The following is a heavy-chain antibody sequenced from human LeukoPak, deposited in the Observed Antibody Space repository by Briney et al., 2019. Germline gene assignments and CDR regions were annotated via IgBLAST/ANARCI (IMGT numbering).Heavy chain of an antibody. D-gene: IGHD6-6*01. V-gene: IGHV4-59*01. CDR3: ARTSVAGSSRFDY. CDR2: IYYSGST. Sequence: SETLSLTCTVSGGSISSYYWSWIRQPPGKGPEWIGYIYYSGSTNYNPSLKSRVTISVDTSKNQFSLKLSSVTAADTAVYYCARTSVAGSSRFDYWGQGTLVTVSS. CDR1: GGSISSYY. J-gene: IGHJ4*02.